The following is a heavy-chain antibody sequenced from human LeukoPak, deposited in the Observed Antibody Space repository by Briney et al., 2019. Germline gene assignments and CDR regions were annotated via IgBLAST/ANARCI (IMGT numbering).Heavy chain of an antibody. D-gene: IGHD3-22*01. Sequence: SETLSLTCTVSGGSISSYYWSWIRQPPGKGLEWIGEINHSGSTNYNPSLKSRVTISVDTSKNQFSLKLSSVTAADTAVYYCARGSKYYDSSGYERAADTSQNDEYFQHWGQGTLVTVSS. V-gene: IGHV4-34*01. J-gene: IGHJ1*01. CDR3: ARGSKYYDSSGYERAADTSQNDEYFQH. CDR2: INHSGST. CDR1: GGSISSYY.